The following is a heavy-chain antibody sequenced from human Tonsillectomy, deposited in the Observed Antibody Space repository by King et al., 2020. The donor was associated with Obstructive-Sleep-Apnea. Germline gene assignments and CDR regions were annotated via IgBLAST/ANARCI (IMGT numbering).Heavy chain of an antibody. Sequence: QLQGSGPGLVKPSETLSLTCTVSGGSISSKSYYWGWIRQPPGKGLEWIGSIYYGGNTYYNPSLKSRVTVSIDTSKNQFSLKLSSVTAADTALYYCARGSYYYDSSGYLCDYWGQGTLVTVSS. V-gene: IGHV4-39*07. CDR1: GGSISSKSYY. CDR3: ARGSYYYDSSGYLCDY. D-gene: IGHD3-22*01. CDR2: IYYGGNT. J-gene: IGHJ4*02.